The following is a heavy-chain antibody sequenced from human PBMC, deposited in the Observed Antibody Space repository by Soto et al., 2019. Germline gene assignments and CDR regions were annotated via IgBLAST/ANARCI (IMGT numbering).Heavy chain of an antibody. D-gene: IGHD1-1*01. CDR3: AREGYTFGPGAVSGAFDI. CDR2: IIPIFGTT. V-gene: IGHV1-69*15. CDR1: GGTFGSNA. Sequence: QVQLVQSATEVRKPGSSVKVSCRASGGTFGSNAISWVRQAPGQGLEWMGNIIPIFGTTKRSQNFQGRITITADESTNTAYMELNSLRSEDTAIYFCAREGYTFGPGAVSGAFDIWGQGTMVTVSS. J-gene: IGHJ3*02.